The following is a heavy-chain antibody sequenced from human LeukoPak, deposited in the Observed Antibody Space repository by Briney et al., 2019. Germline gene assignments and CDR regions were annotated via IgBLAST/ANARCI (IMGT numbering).Heavy chain of an antibody. V-gene: IGHV3-30*02. D-gene: IGHD2-15*01. Sequence: GGSLRLSCAASGFTFSRYGMHWVRQAPGKGLEWVAFIRYDGSNKYYADSVKGRFTISRDNSKNTLNLQMNSLRAEDTAVYYCAKEYQGYGSFDYWGQGTLVTVSS. CDR2: IRYDGSNK. J-gene: IGHJ4*02. CDR3: AKEYQGYGSFDY. CDR1: GFTFSRYG.